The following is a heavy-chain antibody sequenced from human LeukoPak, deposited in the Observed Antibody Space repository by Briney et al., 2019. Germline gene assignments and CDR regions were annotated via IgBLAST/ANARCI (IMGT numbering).Heavy chain of an antibody. CDR2: INHSGST. J-gene: IGHJ5*02. V-gene: IGHV4-34*01. CDR3: AKEADNGSGSNYRSQKTWFDP. CDR1: GGSFSGYY. Sequence: PSETLSLTCAVYGGSFSGYYWSWIRQPPGKGLEWIGEINHSGSTNYNPSLKSRVTISVDTSKNQFSLKLSSVTAADTAVYYCAKEADNGSGSNYRSQKTWFDPWAREPWSPSPQ. D-gene: IGHD3-10*01.